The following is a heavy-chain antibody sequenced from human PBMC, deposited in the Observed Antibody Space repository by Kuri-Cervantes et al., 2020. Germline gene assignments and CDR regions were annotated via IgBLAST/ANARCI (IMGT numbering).Heavy chain of an antibody. CDR2: IYHSGST. CDR1: GYSISSGYY. D-gene: IGHD3-22*01. Sequence: GSLRLSCAVSGYSISSGYYWGWIRQPPGKGLEWIGSIYHSGSTYYNPSLKSRVTISRDTSKNQFSLKLSFVTAADTAVYYCARDDDTDYYYYYMDVWGKGTTVTVSS. J-gene: IGHJ6*03. CDR3: ARDDDTDYYYYYMDV. V-gene: IGHV4-38-2*02.